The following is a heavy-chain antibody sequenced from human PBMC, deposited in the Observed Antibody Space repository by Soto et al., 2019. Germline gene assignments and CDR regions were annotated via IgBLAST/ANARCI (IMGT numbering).Heavy chain of an antibody. CDR2: MNPNSGNT. D-gene: IGHD6-13*01. CDR1: GYTFSTYD. CDR3: ARTMGCIAAAGNAY. J-gene: IGHJ4*02. V-gene: IGHV1-8*01. Sequence: QVQLVQSGAEVKKPGASVKVSCKASGYTFSTYDIDWVRLATGQGLEWMGSMNPNSGNTEYAHKFQGSVNISMSTSISPAYMELSSLRSEDTAIYYCARTMGCIAAAGNAYWGQGTLVTVSS.